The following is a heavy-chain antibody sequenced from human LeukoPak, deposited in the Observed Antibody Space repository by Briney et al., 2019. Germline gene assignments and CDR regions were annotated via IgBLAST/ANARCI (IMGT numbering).Heavy chain of an antibody. CDR1: GYTFTSCW. Sequence: RGESLKISCKGSGYTFTSCWIGWVRQMPGKGLEWMGFIYVGDSDTRYSPSFQGQVTISADKSISTAYLQWSSLKASDSAMYYCARTDSCNRGLYGAFEIWGQGTMVTVSS. J-gene: IGHJ3*02. D-gene: IGHD2-8*01. CDR2: IYVGDSDT. CDR3: ARTDSCNRGLYGAFEI. V-gene: IGHV5-51*01.